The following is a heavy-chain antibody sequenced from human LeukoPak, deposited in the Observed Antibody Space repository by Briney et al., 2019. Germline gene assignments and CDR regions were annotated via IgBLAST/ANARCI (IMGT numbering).Heavy chain of an antibody. CDR1: GFTFCEYY. V-gene: IGHV3-11*01. CDR2: INRCGSHI. CDR3: GRVPIGEFIP. J-gene: IGHJ5*02. D-gene: IGHD3-10*01. Sequence: LGGSLRLSRAPSGFTFCEYYMSWIPEAPGKRVEQVSYINRCGSHIYYPVPVKGRFAISRDNAKNSLYLQMSNLRAEDTALYYCGRVPIGEFIPWGQGTLVTVSS.